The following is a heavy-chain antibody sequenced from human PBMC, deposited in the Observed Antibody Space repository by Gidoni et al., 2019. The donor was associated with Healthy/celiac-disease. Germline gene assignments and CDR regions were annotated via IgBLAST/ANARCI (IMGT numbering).Heavy chain of an antibody. V-gene: IGHV3-23*01. J-gene: IGHJ4*02. CDR2: ISGSGGST. Sequence: AASGFTFSSYAMSWVRQAPGKGLEWVSAISGSGGSTYYADSVKGRFTISRDNSKNTLYLQMNSLRAEDTAVYYCAKDSHEEMATILPPNSFDYWGQGTLVTVSS. D-gene: IGHD5-12*01. CDR1: GFTFSSYA. CDR3: AKDSHEEMATILPPNSFDY.